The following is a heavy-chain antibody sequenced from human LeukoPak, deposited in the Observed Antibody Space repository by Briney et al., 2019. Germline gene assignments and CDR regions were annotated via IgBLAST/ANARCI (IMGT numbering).Heavy chain of an antibody. CDR1: GGSISSTNW. Sequence: SGTLSLTCAVSGGSISSTNWWSWLRQPPGKGLEWIGEILHSGSTNYNPSLKSRVYMSVDKSKNHFSLRLSSVTAADTAVYYCATYYESTGCRFDYWGQGALVTVSS. CDR2: ILHSGST. V-gene: IGHV4-4*02. J-gene: IGHJ4*02. CDR3: ATYYESTGCRFDY. D-gene: IGHD3-22*01.